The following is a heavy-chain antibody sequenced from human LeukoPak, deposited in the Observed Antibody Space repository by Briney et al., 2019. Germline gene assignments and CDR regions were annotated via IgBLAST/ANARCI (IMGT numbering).Heavy chain of an antibody. J-gene: IGHJ4*02. Sequence: SETLSLTCTVSGGSISSYYWSWIRQPPGKGLEWIGYIYYSGSTNNNPSLKGRVTVSVDTSKNQFSLKLTSVTAADTAVYYCAAGDTRPIELDYWGQGTLVTVSS. V-gene: IGHV4-59*01. CDR3: AAGDTRPIELDY. CDR2: IYYSGST. D-gene: IGHD2/OR15-2a*01. CDR1: GGSISSYY.